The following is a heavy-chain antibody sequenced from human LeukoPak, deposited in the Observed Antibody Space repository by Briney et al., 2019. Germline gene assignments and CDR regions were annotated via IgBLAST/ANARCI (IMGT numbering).Heavy chain of an antibody. J-gene: IGHJ4*02. CDR1: GGSFSGYY. D-gene: IGHD2-2*01. CDR3: ARGYAMPDY. V-gene: IGHV4-34*01. Sequence: SETLSLTCAVYGGSFSGYYWSWIRQPPGKGLEWIGEINHSGSTNYNPSLNSRVTISVDTSKNQFSLKLSSVTAADTAVYYCARGYAMPDYWGQGTLVTVSS. CDR2: INHSGST.